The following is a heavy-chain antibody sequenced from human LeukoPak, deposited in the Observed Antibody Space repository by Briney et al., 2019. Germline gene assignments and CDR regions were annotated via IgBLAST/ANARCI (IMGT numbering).Heavy chain of an antibody. D-gene: IGHD6-19*01. CDR3: ARGVFATGWYPDNFDY. J-gene: IGHJ4*02. Sequence: GGSLRLSCAASGFSFSDYWMSWVRQAPGKGLEWVANVNQAGSDKYYMDSVKGRFTISRGNAENSVFLQMDSLRAEDTAVYYCARGVFATGWYPDNFDYWGQGSLVTVSS. CDR1: GFSFSDYW. CDR2: VNQAGSDK. V-gene: IGHV3-7*01.